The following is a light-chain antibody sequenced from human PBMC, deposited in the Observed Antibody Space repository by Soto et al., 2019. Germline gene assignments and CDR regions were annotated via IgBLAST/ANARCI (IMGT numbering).Light chain of an antibody. J-gene: IGLJ1*01. Sequence: QSVMTQPPSVSAAPGQRGTISCSGSRSNIGGNSVSWYQQLPGTAPKLLIYDDDKRPSGIPERFSGSKSGTSATLGITGFQTGDEADYYCGSWDSSLSAYVFGTGTKLTVL. CDR2: DDD. CDR3: GSWDSSLSAYV. CDR1: RSNIGGNS. V-gene: IGLV1-51*01.